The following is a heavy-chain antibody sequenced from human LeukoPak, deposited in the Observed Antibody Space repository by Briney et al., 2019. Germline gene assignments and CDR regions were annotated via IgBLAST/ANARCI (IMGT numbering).Heavy chain of an antibody. D-gene: IGHD6-19*01. J-gene: IGHJ4*02. CDR1: GSTFSSYA. CDR3: AIEPSGWYARAKLPDLDY. V-gene: IGHV3-23*01. CDR2: ISGSGGST. Sequence: GGSLRLSCAASGSTFSSYAMSWVRQAPGKGLEWVSAISGSGGSTYYADSVKGRFTISRDNSKNTLYLQMNSLRDEDTAVYYCAIEPSGWYARAKLPDLDYWGQGTLVTVSS.